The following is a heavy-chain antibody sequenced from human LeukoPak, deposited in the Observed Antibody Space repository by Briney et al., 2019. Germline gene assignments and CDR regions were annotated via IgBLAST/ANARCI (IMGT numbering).Heavy chain of an antibody. CDR2: INPNSGGT. V-gene: IGHV1-2*02. J-gene: IGHJ5*02. CDR1: GYTFTGYY. CDR3: ARGKRVYDILTGYYSSSYWFDP. Sequence: ASVKVSCKASGYTFTGYYMNWVRQAPGQGLEWMGWINPNSGGTNYAQKFQGRVTMTRDTSISTAYMELSRLRSDDTAVYYCARGKRVYDILTGYYSSSYWFDPWGQGTLVTVSS. D-gene: IGHD3-9*01.